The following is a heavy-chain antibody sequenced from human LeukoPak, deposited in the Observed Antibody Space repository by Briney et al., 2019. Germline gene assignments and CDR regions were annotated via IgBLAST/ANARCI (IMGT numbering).Heavy chain of an antibody. CDR2: IDPSDSYS. J-gene: IGHJ4*02. D-gene: IGHD6-19*01. CDR3: ARVPPYTSGWYYFDY. V-gene: IGHV5-10-1*01. CDR1: GYSFTSYW. Sequence: GESLKISCKGSGYSFTSYWISWVRQMPGKGLECMGRIDPSDSYSSYSPSFRGHVTISADKSISTAYLQWSSLKASDTAMYYCARVPPYTSGWYYFDYWGQGTLVTVSS.